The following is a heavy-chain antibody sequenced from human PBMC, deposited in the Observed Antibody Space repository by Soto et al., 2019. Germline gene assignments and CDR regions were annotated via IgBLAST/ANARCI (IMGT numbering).Heavy chain of an antibody. D-gene: IGHD2-15*01. J-gene: IGHJ6*02. CDR3: SRHRVVVVVAATRGYYYYGMDV. Sequence: PSETLSLTCTVSGGSISSGGYYWSWIRQHPGKGLEWIGYIYYSGSTYYNPSLKSRVTISVDTSKNPFSLKLSSVTAADTAVYYCSRHRVVVVVAATRGYYYYGMDVWGQGTKVTVSS. V-gene: IGHV4-31*03. CDR2: IYYSGST. CDR1: GGSISSGGYY.